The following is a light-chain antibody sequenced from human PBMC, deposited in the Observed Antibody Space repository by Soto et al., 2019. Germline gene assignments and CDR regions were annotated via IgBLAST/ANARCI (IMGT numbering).Light chain of an antibody. Sequence: DIQLTQSPPFLSASVGDRVTITCRARQGISSYLAWYQQKPGKAPKLLIYAPSSLQSGVPSRFSGSGSGTEFTLTISSLQPEDSAAYDCQQLDGFPLTFGGGTTVEI. CDR2: APS. V-gene: IGKV1-9*01. J-gene: IGKJ4*01. CDR3: QQLDGFPLT. CDR1: QGISSY.